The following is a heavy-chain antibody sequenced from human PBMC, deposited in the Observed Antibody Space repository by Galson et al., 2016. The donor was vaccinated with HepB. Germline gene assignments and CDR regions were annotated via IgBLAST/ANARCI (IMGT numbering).Heavy chain of an antibody. V-gene: IGHV1-18*01. Sequence: SVKVSCKASGYSFTTYGISWVRQAPGQGLEWMGWISTYNGNTYYSQKFQGRVTMTTDTSTSTAYMELRSLRSDDTAAYYCARDWVKSLSTNNWFDPWGQGTLVTVSS. CDR3: ARDWVKSLSTNNWFDP. J-gene: IGHJ5*02. D-gene: IGHD1-1*01. CDR2: ISTYNGNT. CDR1: GYSFTTYG.